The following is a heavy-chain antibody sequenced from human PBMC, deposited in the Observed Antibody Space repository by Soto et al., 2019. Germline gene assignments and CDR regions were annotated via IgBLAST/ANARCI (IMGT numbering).Heavy chain of an antibody. CDR3: AREPIFGVVIKTYYYYGMDV. CDR1: GGTFSSYA. CDR2: IIPIFGTA. Sequence: SSVQVSCKASGGTFSSYAISWVRQAPGQGLEWMGGIIPIFGTANSAQTFQGRVTITADESTSTAYMELSNLRSEDTAVYYCAREPIFGVVIKTYYYYGMDVWGQGTTVTVSS. D-gene: IGHD3-3*02. J-gene: IGHJ6*02. V-gene: IGHV1-69*13.